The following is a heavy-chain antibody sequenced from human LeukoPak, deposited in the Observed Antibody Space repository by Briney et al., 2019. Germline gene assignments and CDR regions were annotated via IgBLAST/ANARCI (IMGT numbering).Heavy chain of an antibody. V-gene: IGHV3-23*01. D-gene: IGHD2-2*01. CDR2: ISTSGDST. CDR3: AYSSSTFTWYFDY. J-gene: IGHJ4*02. CDR1: GFTFSSYA. Sequence: GSPRLSCAASGFTFSSYAMSWVRQAPGKGLEWVSAISTSGDSTYYADSVKGRFTISRDNSKNTLYLQMNSLRAEDTAVYSCAYSSSTFTWYFDYWGQGTLVTVSS.